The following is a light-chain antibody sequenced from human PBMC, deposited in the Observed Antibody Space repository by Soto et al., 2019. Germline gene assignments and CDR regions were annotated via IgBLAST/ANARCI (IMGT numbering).Light chain of an antibody. CDR2: DVS. V-gene: IGLV2-14*01. CDR3: SSYTGSTTYV. Sequence: QSVLTQPASVSGSPGQSITISCTGTSIDVGGYNYVSWYQQHPGIAPKLMIYDVSNRPSGVSNRFSGSKSGNTASLTISGLQAEDEADYYCSSYTGSTTYVFGIGTKVTVL. J-gene: IGLJ1*01. CDR1: SIDVGGYNY.